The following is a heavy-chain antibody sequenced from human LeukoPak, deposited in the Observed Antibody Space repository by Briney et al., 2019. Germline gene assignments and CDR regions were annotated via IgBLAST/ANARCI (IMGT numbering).Heavy chain of an antibody. CDR2: INSDGSST. CDR3: AREDTAMARDDY. J-gene: IGHJ4*02. V-gene: IGHV3-74*01. D-gene: IGHD5-18*01. Sequence: PGRSLRLSCAASGFTFSSYWMHWVRQAPGKGLVWVSRINSDGSSTSYADSVKGRFTISRDNAKNTLYLQMNSLRAEDTAVYYCAREDTAMARDDYWGQGTLVTVSS. CDR1: GFTFSSYW.